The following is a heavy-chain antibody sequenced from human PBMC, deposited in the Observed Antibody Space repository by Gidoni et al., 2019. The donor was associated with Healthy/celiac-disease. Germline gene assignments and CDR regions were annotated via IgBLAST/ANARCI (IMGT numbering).Heavy chain of an antibody. CDR2: ISGSGGST. D-gene: IGHD1-26*01. CDR1: GFTFSSYA. J-gene: IGHJ3*02. CDR3: AKVRGSYGRKTDAFDI. V-gene: IGHV3-23*01. Sequence: EVQLLESGGGLVQPGGSLRLSCAASGFTFSSYAMSWVRQAPGKGLEWVSAISGSGGSTYYADSVKGRFTISRDNSKNTLYLQMNSLRAEDTAVYYCAKVRGSYGRKTDAFDIWGQGTMVTVSS.